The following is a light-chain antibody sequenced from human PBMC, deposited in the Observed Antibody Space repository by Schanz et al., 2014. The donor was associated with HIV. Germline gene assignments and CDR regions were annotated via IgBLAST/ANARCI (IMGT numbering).Light chain of an antibody. V-gene: IGLV2-14*03. CDR1: SCDVGAYNY. CDR2: DVS. CDR3: ASHAGGSTSEVV. Sequence: QFVLTQPASVSGSPGQSITISCTGTSCDVGAYNYVSWYQHHPGKAPTLMIYDVSNRPSGISNRFSGSKSGNTASLTISGLRAEDEADYYCASHAGGSTSEVVFGGWTKLTVL. J-gene: IGLJ2*01.